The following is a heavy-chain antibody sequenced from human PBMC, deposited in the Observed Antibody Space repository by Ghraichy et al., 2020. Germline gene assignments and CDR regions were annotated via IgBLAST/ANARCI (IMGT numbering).Heavy chain of an antibody. D-gene: IGHD6-13*01. CDR2: IYYSGST. CDR3: ARVGLRAAAGTFDY. V-gene: IGHV4-59*01. Sequence: SETLSLTCTVSGGSISSYYWSWIRQPPGKGLEWIGYIYYSGSTNYNPSLKSRVTISVDTSKNQFSLKLSSVTAADTAVYCCARVGLRAAAGTFDYWGQGTLVTVSS. CDR1: GGSISSYY. J-gene: IGHJ4*02.